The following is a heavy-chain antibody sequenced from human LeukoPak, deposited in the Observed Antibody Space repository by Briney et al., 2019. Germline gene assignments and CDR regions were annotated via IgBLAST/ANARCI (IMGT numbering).Heavy chain of an antibody. D-gene: IGHD6-6*01. Sequence: PGGSLRLSCAASGFTFSSYWMSWVRQAPGKGLEWVASIKQDESEKYYVDSVKGRFTISRDNAKNSLYLQMNSLRAEDTAVYYCARVYSSSLFYFDYWGQGTLVTVSS. CDR3: ARVYSSSLFYFDY. V-gene: IGHV3-7*03. CDR2: IKQDESEK. J-gene: IGHJ4*02. CDR1: GFTFSSYW.